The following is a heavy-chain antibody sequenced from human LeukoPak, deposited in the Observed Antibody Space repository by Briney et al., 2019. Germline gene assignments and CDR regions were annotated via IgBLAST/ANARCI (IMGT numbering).Heavy chain of an antibody. CDR1: GGSISSYY. CDR2: IFTSGST. Sequence: PSETLSLTCTVSGGSISSYYWSWLRPPAGKGLEWMGRIFTSGSTNYNPSLKSRVTMSVDTSKNQFSLKLSSVTAADTAVYYCARAGYCSSTSCFWFDPWGQGTLVTVSS. D-gene: IGHD2-2*01. CDR3: ARAGYCSSTSCFWFDP. V-gene: IGHV4-4*07. J-gene: IGHJ5*02.